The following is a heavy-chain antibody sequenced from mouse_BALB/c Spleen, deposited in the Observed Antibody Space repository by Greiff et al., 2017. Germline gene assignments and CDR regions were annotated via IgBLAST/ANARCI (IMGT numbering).Heavy chain of an antibody. Sequence: VKLMESGAELVRPGVSVKISCKGSGYTFTDYAMHWVKQSHAKSLEWIGVISTYYGDASYNQKFKGKATMTVDKSSSTAYMELARLTSEDSALYYCARSGLDYYTMDYWGQGTSVTVSS. CDR2: ISTYYGDA. V-gene: IGHV1S137*01. D-gene: IGHD3-1*01. J-gene: IGHJ4*01. CDR1: GYTFTDYA. CDR3: ARSGLDYYTMDY.